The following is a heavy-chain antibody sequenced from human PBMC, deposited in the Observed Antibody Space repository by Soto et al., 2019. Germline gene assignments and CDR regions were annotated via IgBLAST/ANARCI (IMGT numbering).Heavy chain of an antibody. CDR3: ARERSYGVDL. V-gene: IGHV1-2*02. CDR1: GYTFTGYY. D-gene: IGHD4-17*01. Sequence: ASVKVSCKASGYTFTGYYMHWVRQAPGQGLEWMGWISAYNGNTNYAQKFQGRVTMTRNTSISTAYMELSSLRSEDTAVYYCARERSYGVDLWGRGTLVTVSS. J-gene: IGHJ2*01. CDR2: ISAYNGNT.